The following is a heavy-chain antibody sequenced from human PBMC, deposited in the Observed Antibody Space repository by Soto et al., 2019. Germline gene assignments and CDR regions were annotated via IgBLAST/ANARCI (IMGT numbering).Heavy chain of an antibody. CDR3: ARWLGYGPHFDY. D-gene: IGHD5-12*01. CDR2: IYYSGST. J-gene: IGHJ4*02. V-gene: IGHV4-30-4*01. Sequence: VQLQESGPGLVKPSQTLSLTCTVSGGSISSGDYYWSWIRQPPGKGLEWIGYIYYSGSTYYNPSLKSRMTISVDTSKNQFSLKLTSVTAADTAVYYCARWLGYGPHFDYWGQGTLVTVSS. CDR1: GGSISSGDYY.